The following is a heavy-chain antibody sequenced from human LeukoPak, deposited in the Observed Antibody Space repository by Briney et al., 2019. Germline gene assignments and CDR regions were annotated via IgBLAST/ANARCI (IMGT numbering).Heavy chain of an antibody. CDR2: ISGSGGST. CDR3: AESFPGAAAGKKLGY. V-gene: IGHV3-23*01. Sequence: GGSLRLSCAASGFTFSSYAMSWVRQAPGKGLEWVSAISGSGGSTYYADSVKGRFTISRDNSKNTLYLQMNSLRAEDTAVFYCAESFPGAAAGKKLGYWGQGTLVTVSS. D-gene: IGHD6-13*01. J-gene: IGHJ4*02. CDR1: GFTFSSYA.